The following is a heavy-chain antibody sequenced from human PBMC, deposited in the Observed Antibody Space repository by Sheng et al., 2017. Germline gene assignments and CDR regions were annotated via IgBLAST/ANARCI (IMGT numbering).Heavy chain of an antibody. CDR1: GFTFSSYA. CDR2: ISYDGSNK. Sequence: QVQLVESGGGVVQPGRSLRLSCAASGFTFSSYAMHWVRQAPGKGLEWVAVISYDGSNKYYADSVKGRFTISRDNSKNTLYLQMNSLRAEDTAVYYCARDGLTCGTSCNNYYYYMDVWGQGTTVTVSS. J-gene: IGHJ6*03. CDR3: ARDGLTCGTSCNNYYYYMDV. V-gene: IGHV3-30*04. D-gene: IGHD2-2*02.